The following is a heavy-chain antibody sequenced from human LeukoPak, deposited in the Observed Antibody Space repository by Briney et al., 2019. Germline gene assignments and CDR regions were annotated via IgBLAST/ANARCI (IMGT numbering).Heavy chain of an antibody. CDR2: IIPIFGTA. CDR3: ARGGSYHYYYYYGMDV. Sequence: SVKVSCKATGGTFSSYAISWVRQAPGQGLEWMGGIIPIFGTANYAQKFQGRVTITADESTSTAYMELSSLRSEDTAVYYCARGGSYHYYYYYGMDVWGQGTTVTVS. J-gene: IGHJ6*02. CDR1: GGTFSSYA. D-gene: IGHD1-26*01. V-gene: IGHV1-69*13.